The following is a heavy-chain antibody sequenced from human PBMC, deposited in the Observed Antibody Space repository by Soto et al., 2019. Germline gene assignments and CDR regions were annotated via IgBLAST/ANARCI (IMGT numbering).Heavy chain of an antibody. V-gene: IGHV1-18*01. J-gene: IGHJ4*02. CDR3: AIANYGDDDY. CDR1: GDTFSRST. D-gene: IGHD4-17*01. CDR2: ISAYSGNV. Sequence: QVQLVQSGAEVKKPGASVKVSCKTSGDTFSRSTISWVRQAPGQGLEWMGWISAYSGNVKYAWKFQDRVTMTTDTSTRTVYVELRSLRFDDTAVYYCAIANYGDDDYWGQGTLVTVSS.